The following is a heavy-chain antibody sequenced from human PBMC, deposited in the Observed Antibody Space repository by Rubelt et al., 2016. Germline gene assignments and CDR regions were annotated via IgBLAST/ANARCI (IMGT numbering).Heavy chain of an antibody. V-gene: IGHV6-1*01. J-gene: IGHJ6*02. CDR3: ARGAYSNSSGCSGYGVDV. Sequence: QVQLQQSGPGLVKPSQTLSLTCAISGDSVSRNSAAWNWIRQSPSSGLEWLGRTYNRSKWYNENAVSVKSRIINNQDTSKNQLSLQMNSVTAEDTAVYYCARGAYSNSSGCSGYGVDVWGQGTTVTVSS. CDR2: TYNRSKWYN. CDR1: GDSVSRNSAA. D-gene: IGHD6-6*01.